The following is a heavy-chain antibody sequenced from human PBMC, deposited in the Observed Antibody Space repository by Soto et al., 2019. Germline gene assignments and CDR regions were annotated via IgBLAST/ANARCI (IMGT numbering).Heavy chain of an antibody. CDR2: IYYSGST. J-gene: IGHJ6*03. D-gene: IGHD3-10*01. CDR3: ARPSGSGSYIPYYYMDV. Sequence: PSETLSLTCTVSGGSISSSSYYWGWICQPPGKGLEWIGSIYYSGSTYYNPSLKSRVTISVDTSKNQFSLKLSSVTAADTAVYFCARPSGSGSYIPYYYMDVWGKGTTVTVSS. CDR1: GGSISSSSYY. V-gene: IGHV4-39*01.